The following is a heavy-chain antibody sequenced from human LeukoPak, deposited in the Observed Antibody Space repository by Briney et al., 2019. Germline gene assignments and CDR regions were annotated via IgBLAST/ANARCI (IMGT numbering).Heavy chain of an antibody. D-gene: IGHD5-18*01. CDR1: GFTFDDYD. V-gene: IGHV3-20*04. Sequence: PGGSLRLSCAASGFTFDDYDKSWVRQAPGKGLEWVSGINWNGGSTGYADSVKGRFTTSRDNAKNSLYLQMNSLRAEDTALYYCARDGLVDTPMGAGYWGQGTLVTVSS. CDR3: ARDGLVDTPMGAGY. J-gene: IGHJ4*02. CDR2: INWNGGST.